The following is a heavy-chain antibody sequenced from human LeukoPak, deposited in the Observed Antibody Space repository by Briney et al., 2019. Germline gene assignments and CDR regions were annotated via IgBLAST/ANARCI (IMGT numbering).Heavy chain of an antibody. V-gene: IGHV3-72*01. Sequence: GGALRLSCAASGFSFSDHHMDWGCQGPREGRGWGGRTINKAKSYTTEFAASVKGRFTISRDESKNSVYLQMNNLETEDTALYYCVRVTGTTWLQAYFDYCGQGTPVTVSS. J-gene: IGHJ4*02. CDR3: VRVTGTTWLQAYFDY. CDR2: TINKAKSYTT. D-gene: IGHD5-24*01. CDR1: GFSFSDHH.